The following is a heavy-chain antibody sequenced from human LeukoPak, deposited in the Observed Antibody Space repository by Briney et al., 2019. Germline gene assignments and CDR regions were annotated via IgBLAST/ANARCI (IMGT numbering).Heavy chain of an antibody. J-gene: IGHJ4*02. CDR3: VRGGVDGYSYGKY. CDR1: GGSISNNNW. V-gene: IGHV4-4*02. Sequence: SETLSLTCAVSGGSISNNNWWTWVRQPPGKGLEWIGEIYHSGSTNYNPSLKSRVTISVDKSNNQFSLELSSVTAADTAVYYCVRGGVDGYSYGKYWGQGTLVTVSS. CDR2: IYHSGST. D-gene: IGHD5-24*01.